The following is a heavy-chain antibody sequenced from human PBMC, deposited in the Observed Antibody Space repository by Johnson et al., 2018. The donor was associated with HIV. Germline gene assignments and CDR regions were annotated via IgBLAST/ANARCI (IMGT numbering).Heavy chain of an antibody. CDR1: GFTFSNYA. Sequence: VQLVESGGGVVQPGRSLRLSCAASGFTFSNYAMTWVRQAPGQGLEWVSGIGRTGDATDYTDSVKGRFTIPRDNSNNPVFLQMNSRTVEDTAVYFCAKGGLDYDESGRCPLDIWGQGTKVTVSS. V-gene: IGHV3-23*04. CDR3: AKGGLDYDESGRCPLDI. D-gene: IGHD3-3*01. CDR2: IGRTGDAT. J-gene: IGHJ3*02.